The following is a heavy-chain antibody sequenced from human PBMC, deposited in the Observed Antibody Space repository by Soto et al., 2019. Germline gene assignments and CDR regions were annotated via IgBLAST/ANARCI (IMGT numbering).Heavy chain of an antibody. V-gene: IGHV4-34*01. CDR1: GGSFSGYY. CDR2: INHSGST. Sequence: PSETLSLTCAVYGGSFSGYYWSWIRQPPGKGLEWIGEINHSGSTNYNPSLKSRVTISVDTSKNQFSLKLSSVTAADTAVYYCARGLRITIFGVVIMSAGFAPWGQGTLVTVSS. CDR3: ARGLRITIFGVVIMSAGFAP. D-gene: IGHD3-3*01. J-gene: IGHJ5*02.